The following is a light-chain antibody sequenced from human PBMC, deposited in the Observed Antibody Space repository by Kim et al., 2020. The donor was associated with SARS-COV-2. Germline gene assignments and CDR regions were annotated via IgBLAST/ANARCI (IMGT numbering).Light chain of an antibody. Sequence: KTVTIAWTRSSGRIVSSYVQWYQRRPGSAPTTVIYEDDQRPSGVPDRFSCSIDRSSNSASLTISGLKTKDEADYYCQSYYISSQLFRGGTQLTVL. J-gene: IGLJ2*01. CDR2: EDD. V-gene: IGLV6-57*03. CDR3: QSYYISSQL. CDR1: SGRIVSSY.